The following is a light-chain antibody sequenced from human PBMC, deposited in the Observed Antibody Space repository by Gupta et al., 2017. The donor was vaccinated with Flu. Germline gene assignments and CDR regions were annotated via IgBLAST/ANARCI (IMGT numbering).Light chain of an antibody. Sequence: KFMLTQPPSVSESPVKTVTISCTRTVCPFANHSVQCYQQRPGSAPTTVIYEDNKRPSGVPDRFSGSIDSSSNSASLTIAGLKTEDEADYYCQSYDPSDTTTWVFGGGTTLTVL. CDR1: VCPFANHS. V-gene: IGLV6-57*03. CDR3: QSYDPSDTTTWV. J-gene: IGLJ3*02. CDR2: EDN.